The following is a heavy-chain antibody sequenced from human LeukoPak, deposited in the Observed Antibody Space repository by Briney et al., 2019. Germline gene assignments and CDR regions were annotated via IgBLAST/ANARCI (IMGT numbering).Heavy chain of an antibody. CDR2: INHSGST. V-gene: IGHV4-34*01. D-gene: IGHD6-19*01. J-gene: IGHJ3*02. CDR1: GGSFSGYY. CDR3: ASSGWYRRDAFDI. Sequence: SETLSLTCAVYGGSFSGYYWSWIRQPPGKGLEWIGEINHSGSTNYNPSLKSRVTISVDTSKNQFSLKLSSVTAADTAVYYCASSGWYRRDAFDIWGQGTMVTVSS.